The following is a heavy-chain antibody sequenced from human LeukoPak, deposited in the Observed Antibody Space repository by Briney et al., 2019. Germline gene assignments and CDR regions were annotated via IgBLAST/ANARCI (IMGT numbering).Heavy chain of an antibody. D-gene: IGHD3-3*01. Sequence: PGGSLRLSCAPSGFTFSSYWMSWVRQARGKGLEWVANIKQDGSEKYYVDSVKGRFTISRDNAKNSLYLQMNSLRAEDTAVYYCARSKPDRFWSGYYIDYWGQGTLVTVSS. CDR3: ARSKPDRFWSGYYIDY. J-gene: IGHJ4*02. V-gene: IGHV3-7*03. CDR1: GFTFSSYW. CDR2: IKQDGSEK.